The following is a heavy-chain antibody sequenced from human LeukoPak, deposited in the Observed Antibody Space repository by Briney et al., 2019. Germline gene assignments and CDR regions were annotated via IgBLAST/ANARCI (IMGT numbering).Heavy chain of an antibody. J-gene: IGHJ3*02. Sequence: SETLSLTCAVYGGSFSGYYWSWIRQPPGKGLEWIGEINHSGSTYYNPSLKSRVTISVDRSKNQFSLKLSSATAADTAVYYCARRLREFAFDIWGQGTMVTVSS. CDR3: ARRLREFAFDI. CDR1: GGSFSGYY. D-gene: IGHD4-17*01. CDR2: INHSGST. V-gene: IGHV4-34*01.